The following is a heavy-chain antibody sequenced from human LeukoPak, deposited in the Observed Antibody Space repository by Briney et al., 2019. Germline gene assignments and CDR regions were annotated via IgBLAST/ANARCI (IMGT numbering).Heavy chain of an antibody. CDR1: GFTFSSYS. CDR3: ARGLYSGYDSLAY. CDR2: ISSRSSTI. J-gene: IGHJ4*02. D-gene: IGHD5-12*01. V-gene: IGHV3-48*01. Sequence: GGSLRLSCAASGFTFSSYSMNWVRQAPGKGLEWVSYISSRSSTIYYADSVKGRFTISRDNAKNSLYLQMNSLRAEDTAVYYCARGLYSGYDSLAYWGQGTLVTVSS.